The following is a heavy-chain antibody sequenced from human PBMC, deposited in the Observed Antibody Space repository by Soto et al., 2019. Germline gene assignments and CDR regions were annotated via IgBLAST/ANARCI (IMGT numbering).Heavy chain of an antibody. CDR1: GFTFNNAW. J-gene: IGHJ4*02. D-gene: IGHD6-13*01. Sequence: EVQLVESGGGLVKPGGSLRLSCAAFGFTFNNAWMSWVRQAPGKGLQWVGRIKSKTDGGTTDYAAPVKGRFTISRDDSKNTLYLQINSLKTAATAVYYCTTIANIAAAGSFDYWGQGTLVTVSS. CDR3: TTIANIAAAGSFDY. V-gene: IGHV3-15*01. CDR2: IKSKTDGGTT.